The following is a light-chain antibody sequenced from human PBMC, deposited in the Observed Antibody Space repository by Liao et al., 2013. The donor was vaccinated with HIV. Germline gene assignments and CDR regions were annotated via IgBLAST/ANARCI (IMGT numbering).Light chain of an antibody. CDR3: YSAAVNIGV. Sequence: SYALTQPSSVSVSPGQTANIACSGDELGDKFVSWYQQKPGQSPVLVIFQDRKRPSGIPERFSASNSGNTATLTISGTQAMDEADYYCYSAAVNIGVFGGGTKLTVL. CDR1: ELGDKF. V-gene: IGLV3-1*01. CDR2: QDR. J-gene: IGLJ3*02.